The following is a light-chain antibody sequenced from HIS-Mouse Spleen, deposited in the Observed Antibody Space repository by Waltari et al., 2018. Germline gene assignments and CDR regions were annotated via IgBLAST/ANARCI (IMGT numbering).Light chain of an antibody. Sequence: QSVLTQPPSASGTPGQRVTISCSGSSSNIGSNYVYWYQKLPGTAPKLLIYRNNQRPSWVPDRFSGSKSGTSASLAISGLRSEDEADYYCAAWDDSLSGPVFGGGTKLTVL. J-gene: IGLJ3*02. CDR1: SSNIGSNY. CDR3: AAWDDSLSGPV. V-gene: IGLV1-47*01. CDR2: RNN.